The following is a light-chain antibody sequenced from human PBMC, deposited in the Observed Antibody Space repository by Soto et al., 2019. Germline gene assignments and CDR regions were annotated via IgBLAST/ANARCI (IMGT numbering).Light chain of an antibody. V-gene: IGKV3-20*01. CDR3: QQYGSSPLLT. J-gene: IGKJ4*01. CDR2: GAS. CDR1: QSVSSTN. Sequence: EIMLTQSPGTLSLSPGERATLSCRASQSVSSTNLAWYQQKPGQAPRLLIYGASSRATGIPDRFSCSGSGTDFTLTISRLEPEDFVVYYCQQYGSSPLLTFGGGTKVEIK.